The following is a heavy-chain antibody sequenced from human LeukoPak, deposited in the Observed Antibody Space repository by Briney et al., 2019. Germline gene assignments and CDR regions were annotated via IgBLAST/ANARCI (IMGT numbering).Heavy chain of an antibody. CDR2: IKQDGSEK. J-gene: IGHJ4*02. Sequence: QTGGSLRLSCTVSGFTFSSYWMSWVRQAPGKGLEWVANIKQDGSEKYYVDSVKGRFTISRDNAKNSLYLQMNSLRAEDTAVYYCARGGYYGSSGYPFDYWGQGTLVTVSS. CDR3: ARGGYYGSSGYPFDY. D-gene: IGHD3-22*01. V-gene: IGHV3-7*01. CDR1: GFTFSSYW.